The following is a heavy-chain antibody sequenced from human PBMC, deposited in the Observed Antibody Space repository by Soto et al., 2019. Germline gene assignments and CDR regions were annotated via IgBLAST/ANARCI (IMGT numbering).Heavy chain of an antibody. J-gene: IGHJ6*02. CDR1: GGSFSGYY. Sequence: SETLSLTCAVYGGSFSGYYWSWIRQPPGKGLEWIGEINHSGSTNYSPSLKSRVTISVDTSKNQFSLKLSSVTAADTAVYYCARGPLLRVGATRYYGMDVWGQGTTVTVSS. CDR3: ARGPLLRVGATRYYGMDV. D-gene: IGHD1-26*01. CDR2: INHSGST. V-gene: IGHV4-34*01.